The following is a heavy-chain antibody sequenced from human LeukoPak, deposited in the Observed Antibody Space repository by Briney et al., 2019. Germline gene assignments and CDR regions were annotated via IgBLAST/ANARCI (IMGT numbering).Heavy chain of an antibody. CDR2: IYNSGRA. Sequence: SETLSLTCTVSGGSISIYYWSWIRQPAGKGLEWIGRIYNSGRANYNPSLESRVTMSVDTSKNQFSLRLSSVTAADTAVYHCARSFDTNAFDIWGKGQWSPSL. J-gene: IGHJ3*02. CDR1: GGSISIYY. V-gene: IGHV4-4*07. CDR3: ARSFDTNAFDI.